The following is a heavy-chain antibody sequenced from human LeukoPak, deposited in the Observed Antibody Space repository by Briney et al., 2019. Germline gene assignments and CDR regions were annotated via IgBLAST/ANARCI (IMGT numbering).Heavy chain of an antibody. V-gene: IGHV1-2*02. CDR1: GYTLTGYY. CDR2: INPNSGDR. J-gene: IGHJ4*02. CDR3: ARDLTVQATAAIVYYFDY. D-gene: IGHD6-25*01. Sequence: ASVKVSCKASGYTLTGYYMHWVRRAPGQGLEWMGWINPNSGDRNYAQKFQGRVTMTRDTSISTAHMELSGLTSDDTAVYYCARDLTVQATAAIVYYFDYWGQGTLVTVSS.